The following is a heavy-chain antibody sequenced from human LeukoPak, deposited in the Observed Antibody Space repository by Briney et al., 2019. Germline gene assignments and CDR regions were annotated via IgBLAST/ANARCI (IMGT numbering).Heavy chain of an antibody. D-gene: IGHD3-22*01. Sequence: GGXXRLSCAASGFTFSDYYMSWVRQAPGKGLEGVSYISSSGSTIYYEDSVKGRFTISRDNAKNSVYLEMNSLRAEDTAVYYCARGSGYYYEGPFDYRGQGTLVTVSS. CDR1: GFTFSDYY. V-gene: IGHV3-11*04. CDR3: ARGSGYYYEGPFDY. J-gene: IGHJ4*02. CDR2: ISSSGSTI.